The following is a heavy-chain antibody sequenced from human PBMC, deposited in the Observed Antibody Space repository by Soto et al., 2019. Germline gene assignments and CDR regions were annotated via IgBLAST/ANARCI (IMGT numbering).Heavy chain of an antibody. CDR3: ARGGWPGIAVAGTFD. J-gene: IGHJ4*02. V-gene: IGHV1-69*12. CDR2: IIPIFGTA. D-gene: IGHD6-19*01. Sequence: QVQLVQSGAEVKKPGSSVKVSCKASGGTFSSYAISWVRQAPGQGLEWMGGIIPIFGTANYAQKFQGRVTITADEYRXTADMELSSLRSEDTAVYYCARGGWPGIAVAGTFDWGQGTLVTVSS. CDR1: GGTFSSYA.